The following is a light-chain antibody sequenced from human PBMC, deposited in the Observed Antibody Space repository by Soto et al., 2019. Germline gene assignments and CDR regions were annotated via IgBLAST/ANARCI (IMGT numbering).Light chain of an antibody. CDR1: QSLSRSS. CDR3: QQYNSYPIT. Sequence: EIVLTQSPGTLSLSPGDRATLSCRASQSLSRSSLAWYQQKPGRAPRLLIYGASSRATGIPDRFSGSGSGTEFTLTISSLQPDDFATYYCQQYNSYPITFGQGTRLEIK. CDR2: GAS. J-gene: IGKJ5*01. V-gene: IGKV3-20*01.